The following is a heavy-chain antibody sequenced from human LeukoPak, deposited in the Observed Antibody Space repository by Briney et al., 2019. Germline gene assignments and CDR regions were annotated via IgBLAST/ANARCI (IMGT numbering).Heavy chain of an antibody. J-gene: IGHJ4*02. V-gene: IGHV1-2*02. Sequence: ASVKVSCKASGYTFTDYYMHWVRQAPGQGLEWMGWINPNSGGTHYAQKFQGTVTMTRGTSITTAYMELSRLRSDDTAVYYCARDRGDFHTFDYWGQGTLVTVSS. CDR2: INPNSGGT. D-gene: IGHD3-10*01. CDR3: ARDRGDFHTFDY. CDR1: GYTFTDYY.